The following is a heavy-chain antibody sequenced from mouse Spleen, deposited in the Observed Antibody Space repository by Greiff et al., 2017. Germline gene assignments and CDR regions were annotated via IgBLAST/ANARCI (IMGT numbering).Heavy chain of an antibody. J-gene: IGHJ1*01. D-gene: IGHD3-3*01. CDR3: ARGDGYFDV. Sequence: VQVVESGAELVKPGASVKLSCKTSGYTFTSYWIQWVKQRPGQGLGWIGEIFPGTGTTYYNEKFKGKATLTIDTSSSTAYMQLSSLTSEDSAVYFCARGDGYFDVWGAGTTVTVSS. CDR1: GYTFTSYW. V-gene: IGHV1S132*01. CDR2: IFPGTGTT.